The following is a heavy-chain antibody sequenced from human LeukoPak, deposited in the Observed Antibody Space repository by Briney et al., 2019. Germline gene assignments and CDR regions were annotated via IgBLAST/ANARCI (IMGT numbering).Heavy chain of an antibody. CDR3: AKKSSWMRAFDI. CDR2: ISGSGGST. V-gene: IGHV3-23*01. J-gene: IGHJ3*02. Sequence: PGGSLRLSCAASGFTFSSYAMSWVRQAPGKGLEWVSAISGSGGSTYYADSVKGRFTISRDNSKDTLYLQMNSLRAEDTAVYYCAKKSSWMRAFDIWGQGTMVTVSS. D-gene: IGHD5-12*01. CDR1: GFTFSSYA.